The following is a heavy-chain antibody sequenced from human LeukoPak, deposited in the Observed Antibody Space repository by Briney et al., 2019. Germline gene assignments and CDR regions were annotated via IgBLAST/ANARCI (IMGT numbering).Heavy chain of an antibody. J-gene: IGHJ4*02. CDR3: ARHGGTLDYFDS. Sequence: SETLSLTCSVSNGSLSTYYWCWIRQSPGKGLEWIVYFYYGGTTSYNPSLKRRVTISVHSPKNHFSLRLTSLTAADTALYYCARHGGTLDYFDSWGPGSLVFVSS. CDR1: NGSLSTYY. D-gene: IGHD1-26*01. CDR2: FYYGGTT. V-gene: IGHV4-59*08.